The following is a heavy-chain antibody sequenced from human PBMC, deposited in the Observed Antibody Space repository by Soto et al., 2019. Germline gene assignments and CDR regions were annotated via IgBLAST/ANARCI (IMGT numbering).Heavy chain of an antibody. CDR3: TRRGATHNWFDP. CDR1: GYSFTTYW. V-gene: IGHV5-51*03. CDR2: IYPGDSDT. Sequence: EVQLVQSGAEVKKPGESLKISCKGSGYSFTTYWIAWVRQMPGKGLEWMGVIYPGDSDTRYSPSFQGQVTISADKSISNAYLQWSSLKASDTAIYYCTRRGATHNWFDPWGQGTLVTVSS. J-gene: IGHJ5*02. D-gene: IGHD1-26*01.